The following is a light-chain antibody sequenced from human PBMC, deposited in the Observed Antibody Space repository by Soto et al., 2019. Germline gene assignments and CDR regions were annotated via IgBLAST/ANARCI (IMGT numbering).Light chain of an antibody. CDR2: GAS. Sequence: EIVLTQSPGTLSLSPGERATLSCRASQVFSSSYLAWYQQKPGQAPRLLIYGASGRATGIPDRFSGSGSGTDFTLTISRLEPEDFAVYYCQQYGSSPMYTFGQGTKLEI. CDR1: QVFSSSY. V-gene: IGKV3-20*01. CDR3: QQYGSSPMYT. J-gene: IGKJ2*01.